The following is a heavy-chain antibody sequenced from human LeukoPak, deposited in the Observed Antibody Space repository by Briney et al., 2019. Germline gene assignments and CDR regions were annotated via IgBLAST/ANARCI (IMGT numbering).Heavy chain of an antibody. D-gene: IGHD3-10*01. V-gene: IGHV3-23*01. CDR1: GFTFSSYA. CDR2: ISGSGGST. CDR3: ASILRSSSGYYFDY. Sequence: GGSLRLSCAASGFTFSSYAMSWVRQAPGKGLEWVSAISGSGGSTYYADSVKGRFTISRDNSKNTLYLQMNSLRAEDTDVYYCASILRSSSGYYFDYWGQGTLVTVSS. J-gene: IGHJ4*02.